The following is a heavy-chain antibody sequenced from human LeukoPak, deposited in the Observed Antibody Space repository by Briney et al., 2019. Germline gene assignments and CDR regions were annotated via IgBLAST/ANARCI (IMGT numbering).Heavy chain of an antibody. CDR3: ATGPINYYDSSGTFDY. Sequence: GASVKVSCKISGYTFTVYYMHWVQQAPGKGLEWMGLVDPEDGETIYAEKFQGRVTITADTSTDTAYMELSSLRSEDTAVYYCATGPINYYDSSGTFDYWGQGTLVTVSS. CDR2: VDPEDGET. CDR1: GYTFTVYY. J-gene: IGHJ4*02. V-gene: IGHV1-69-2*01. D-gene: IGHD3-22*01.